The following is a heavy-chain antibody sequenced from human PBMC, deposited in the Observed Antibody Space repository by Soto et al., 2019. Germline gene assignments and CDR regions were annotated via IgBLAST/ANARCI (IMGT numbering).Heavy chain of an antibody. CDR3: ARDIPSDIVVVPAAISPRDH. V-gene: IGHV1-69*04. CDR2: IIPILGIA. D-gene: IGHD2-2*01. J-gene: IGHJ4*02. CDR1: GGTFSSYT. Sequence: ASVKVSCKASGGTFSSYTISWVRQAPGQGLEWMGRIIPILGIANYAQKFQGRVTITADKSTSTAYMELSSLRSEDTAVYYCARDIPSDIVVVPAAISPRDHWGQGTLVTVSS.